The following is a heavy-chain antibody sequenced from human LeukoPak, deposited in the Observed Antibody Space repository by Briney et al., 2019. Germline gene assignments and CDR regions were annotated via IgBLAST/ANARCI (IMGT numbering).Heavy chain of an antibody. D-gene: IGHD3-3*01. CDR3: AKGYHRDFWSGSYFDY. CDR2: IYSGGNT. V-gene: IGHV3-53*01. J-gene: IGHJ4*02. Sequence: PGGSLRLSCAASGFTVSSNSMSWVRQAPGKGLEWVSIIYSGGNTYYADSVKGRFTISRDNSKNTLYLQMNSLRVEDTAVYYCAKGYHRDFWSGSYFDYWGQGTLVTVSS. CDR1: GFTVSSNS.